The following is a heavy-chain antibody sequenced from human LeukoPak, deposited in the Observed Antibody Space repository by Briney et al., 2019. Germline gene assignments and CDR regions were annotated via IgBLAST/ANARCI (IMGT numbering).Heavy chain of an antibody. J-gene: IGHJ5*02. CDR3: ATAHNWNFDP. Sequence: SVKVSCKASGGTFSSYAISWVRQAPGQGLEWMGGIIPIFGSANYAQKFQGRVTMTEDTSTDIAYMELSSLRSEDTAVYYCATAHNWNFDPWGQGTLVTVSS. D-gene: IGHD1-20*01. CDR2: IIPIFGSA. CDR1: GGTFSSYA. V-gene: IGHV1-69*06.